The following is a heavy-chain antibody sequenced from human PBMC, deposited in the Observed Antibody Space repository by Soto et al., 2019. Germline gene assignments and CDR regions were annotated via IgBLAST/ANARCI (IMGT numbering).Heavy chain of an antibody. CDR2: INHSGGT. CDR3: ARRVTMQYYFDY. Sequence: QVQLQQWGAGLLKPSETLSRTCAVYGGSFSGYYWSWIRQPPGKGLEWIGEINHSGGTNYNPSLKSRVTISVDTSKNQFSLKLISVTAADTAVYYCARRVTMQYYFDYWGQGTLVPVSS. V-gene: IGHV4-34*01. D-gene: IGHD3-10*01. J-gene: IGHJ4*02. CDR1: GGSFSGYY.